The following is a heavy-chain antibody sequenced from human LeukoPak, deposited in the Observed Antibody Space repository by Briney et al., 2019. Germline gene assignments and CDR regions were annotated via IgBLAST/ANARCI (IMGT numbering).Heavy chain of an antibody. CDR1: GGTFSSYA. J-gene: IGHJ6*02. V-gene: IGHV1-69*13. D-gene: IGHD2-8*01. Sequence: SVKVSCKAFGGTFSSYAISWVRQAPGQGLEWMGGIIPIFGTANYAQKFQGRVTITADESTSTAYMELSSLRSEDTAVYYCARASLNGGFYYYGMDVWGQGTTVTVSS. CDR3: ARASLNGGFYYYGMDV. CDR2: IIPIFGTA.